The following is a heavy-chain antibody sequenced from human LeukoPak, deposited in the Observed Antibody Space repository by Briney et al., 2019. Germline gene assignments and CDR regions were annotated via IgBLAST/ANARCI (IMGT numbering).Heavy chain of an antibody. V-gene: IGHV3-23*01. CDR2: ISGSGGYT. CDR1: GFTFSDHF. J-gene: IGHJ4*02. CDR3: AKGEGGFFDY. D-gene: IGHD5-12*01. Sequence: GGSLRLSCAASGFTFSDHFMDWVRQAPGEGLEWVSTISGSGGYTYYADSVKGRFTISRDNSKNTLYLQMNSLRADDTAVYYCAKGEGGFFDYWGQGSLVTVSS.